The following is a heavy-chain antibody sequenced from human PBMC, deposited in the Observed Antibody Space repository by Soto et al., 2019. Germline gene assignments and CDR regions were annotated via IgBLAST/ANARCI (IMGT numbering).Heavy chain of an antibody. Sequence: QVQLQESGPGLVGPSQTLSLSCTVSGGSISNSANHWSWIRQHPGEGLEWIGYIYYSGGTYYSPSLKGRVTMSIDASKNQFSLKLSSVTAADTAVYYCAKGVRGVPNWFDPWGQGTLVTVSS. CDR1: GGSISNSANH. V-gene: IGHV4-31*03. D-gene: IGHD3-10*01. J-gene: IGHJ5*02. CDR2: IYYSGGT. CDR3: AKGVRGVPNWFDP.